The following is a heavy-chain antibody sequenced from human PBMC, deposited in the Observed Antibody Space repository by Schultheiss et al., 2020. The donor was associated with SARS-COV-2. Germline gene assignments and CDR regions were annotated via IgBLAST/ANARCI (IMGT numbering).Heavy chain of an antibody. V-gene: IGHV4-61*08. J-gene: IGHJ6*02. CDR3: ATQGSPGALRYFDWLGSVEYYGMDV. Sequence: SETLSLTCTVSGGSISSGGYYWSWIRQHPGKGLEWIGYIYYSGSTNYNPSLKSRVTISVDTSKNQFSLKLSSVTAADTAVYYCATQGSPGALRYFDWLGSVEYYGMDVWGQGTTVTVSS. CDR2: IYYSGST. CDR1: GGSISSGGYY. D-gene: IGHD3-9*01.